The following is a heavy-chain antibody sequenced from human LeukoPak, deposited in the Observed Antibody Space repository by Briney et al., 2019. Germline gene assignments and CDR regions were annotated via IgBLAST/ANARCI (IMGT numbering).Heavy chain of an antibody. J-gene: IGHJ3*02. CDR1: GFTFSGSA. D-gene: IGHD1-26*01. Sequence: SGGSLRLSCAASGFTFSGSAIHWVRQVSGKGLEWVGLIRTKANSYATAYGASVKGRFTISRDDSKNTAYLQMNSLKFDDTAVYYCVRRDERSGSYWGNAFDIWGQGTMASVSS. CDR2: IRTKANSYAT. CDR3: VRRDERSGSYWGNAFDI. V-gene: IGHV3-73*01.